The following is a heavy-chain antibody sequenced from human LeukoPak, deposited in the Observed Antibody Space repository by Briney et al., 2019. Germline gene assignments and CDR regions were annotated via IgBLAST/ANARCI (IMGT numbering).Heavy chain of an antibody. CDR3: ARDVSGSFDAFDI. D-gene: IGHD1-26*01. J-gene: IGHJ3*02. CDR2: INPNSGGT. V-gene: IGHV1-2*02. CDR1: GYTFTGYY. Sequence: ASVKVSCKASGYTFTGYYMHWVRQAPGQGLEWMGWINPNSGGTNYAQKFQGRVTMTRDTSISTAYMELSRLRSDDTAVYYCARDVSGSFDAFDIWGQGTMVTVSS.